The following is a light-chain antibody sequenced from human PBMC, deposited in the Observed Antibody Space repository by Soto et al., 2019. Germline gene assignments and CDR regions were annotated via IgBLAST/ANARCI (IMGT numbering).Light chain of an antibody. CDR3: QQRSNWPPA. V-gene: IGKV3-11*01. CDR2: DAS. J-gene: IGKJ5*01. CDR1: QSVSRY. Sequence: EIVLPQSPATLSLSPGASATLSCRASQSVSRYLAWYQQKPGQAPRLLIYDASNRATGIPARFSGSGSGTDFTLTISSLEPEDFAVYYCQQRSNWPPAFGQGTRLEIK.